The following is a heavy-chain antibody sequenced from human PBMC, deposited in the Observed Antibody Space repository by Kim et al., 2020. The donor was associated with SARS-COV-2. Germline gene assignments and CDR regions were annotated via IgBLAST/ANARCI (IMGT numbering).Heavy chain of an antibody. D-gene: IGHD3-10*01. J-gene: IGHJ4*02. Sequence: GGSLRLSCAASGFTFSSYAMHWVRQAPGKGLEWVAVIWYDGSNKYYADSVKGRFTISRDNSKNTLYLQMNSLRAEDTAVYYCARDFRFGGLLPYFDYWGQGTLVTVSP. CDR1: GFTFSSYA. CDR2: IWYDGSNK. CDR3: ARDFRFGGLLPYFDY. V-gene: IGHV3-33*01.